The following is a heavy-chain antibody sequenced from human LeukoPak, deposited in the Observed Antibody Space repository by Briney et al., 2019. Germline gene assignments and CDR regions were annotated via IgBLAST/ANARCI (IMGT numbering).Heavy chain of an antibody. Sequence: SETLSLTCAVYVGSFIGYYWSWIRQPAGKGLEWVGRIYTSGSTNYNPSLKSRVTMSADTSKNQFSLKLSSVTAADTAVYYCARDRSSWYYFDYWGQGTLVTVSS. CDR2: IYTSGST. J-gene: IGHJ4*02. V-gene: IGHV4-4*07. CDR3: ARDRSSWYYFDY. D-gene: IGHD6-13*01. CDR1: VGSFIGYY.